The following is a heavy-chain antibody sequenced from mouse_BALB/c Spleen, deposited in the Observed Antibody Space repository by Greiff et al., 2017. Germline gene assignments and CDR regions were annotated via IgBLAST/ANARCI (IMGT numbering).Heavy chain of an antibody. D-gene: IGHD2-14*01. CDR3: ARYRYDGDYYAMDY. CDR2: ISSGSSTI. V-gene: IGHV5-17*02. CDR1: GFTFSSFG. Sequence: EVQLVESGGGLVQPGGSRKLSCAASGFTFSSFGMHWVRQAPEKGLEWVAYISSGSSTIYYADTVKGRFTISRDNPKNTLFLQMTSLRSEDTAMYYCARYRYDGDYYAMDYWGQGTSVTVSS. J-gene: IGHJ4*01.